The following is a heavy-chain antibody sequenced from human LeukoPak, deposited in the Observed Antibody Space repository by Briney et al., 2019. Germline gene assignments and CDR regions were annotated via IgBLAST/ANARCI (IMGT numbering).Heavy chain of an antibody. J-gene: IGHJ6*03. Sequence: PSETLSLTCTVSGYSISSGYYWGWIRQPPGKGLEGIGSIYHSGSTYYNPSLKSRVTISVDTSKNQFSLKLSSVTAADTAVYYCARAIYDYYYYMDVWGKGTTVTVSS. CDR3: ARAIYDYYYYMDV. CDR1: GYSISSGYY. V-gene: IGHV4-38-2*02. CDR2: IYHSGST.